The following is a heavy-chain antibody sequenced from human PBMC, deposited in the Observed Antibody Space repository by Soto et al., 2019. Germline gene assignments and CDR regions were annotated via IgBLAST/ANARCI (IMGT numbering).Heavy chain of an antibody. CDR3: ARDLEQEYSSSGGGFDY. CDR2: ISSSGSTI. Sequence: GGSLRLSCAASGFTFSDYYMSWIRQAPGKGLEWVSYISSSGSTIYYADSVKGRFTISRDNAKNSLYLQMNSLRAEDTAVYYCARDLEQEYSSSGGGFDYWGQGTLVTVSS. D-gene: IGHD6-6*01. J-gene: IGHJ4*02. CDR1: GFTFSDYY. V-gene: IGHV3-11*01.